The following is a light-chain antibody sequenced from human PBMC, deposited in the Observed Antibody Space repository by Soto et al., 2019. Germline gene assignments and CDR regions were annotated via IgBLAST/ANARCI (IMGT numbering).Light chain of an antibody. CDR3: SSYRSSGEV. CDR1: SSDVGGYNY. V-gene: IGLV2-14*01. Sequence: QSVLTQPASVSGSPGQSITISCTGTSSDVGGYNYVSWYQQHPGKAPKLMIYDVSNRPSGVSNRFSGSKSGNTASLTISGLQAEDEADYYCSSYRSSGEVFGTGTKLTVL. CDR2: DVS. J-gene: IGLJ1*01.